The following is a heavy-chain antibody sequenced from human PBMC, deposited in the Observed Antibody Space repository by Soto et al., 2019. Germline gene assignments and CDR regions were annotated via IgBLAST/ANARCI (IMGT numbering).Heavy chain of an antibody. J-gene: IGHJ5*01. D-gene: IGHD3-22*01. V-gene: IGHV3-23*01. Sequence: PGGSLRLSCAASGFTFRSYALSWVRQAPRKGLEWVSTVSDTGLSTYYAGSVTGRFTISRDNSRNTLYLQMNGLRAEDTAVYYCAKSFYDSSGFDSWGLGTLVTVSS. CDR2: VSDTGLST. CDR3: AKSFYDSSGFDS. CDR1: GFTFRSYA.